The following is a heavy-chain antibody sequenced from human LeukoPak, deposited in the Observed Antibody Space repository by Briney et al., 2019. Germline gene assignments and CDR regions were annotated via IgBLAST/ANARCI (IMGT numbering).Heavy chain of an antibody. V-gene: IGHV4-59*12. J-gene: IGHJ5*02. CDR3: AREVRAQGWFDP. CDR1: GGSISSYY. CDR2: IYYSGST. D-gene: IGHD3-10*01. Sequence: PSETLSLTCTVSGGSISSYYWSWIRQPPGKGLEWIGYIYYSGSTNYNPSLKSRVTISVDTSKNQFSLKLSSVTAADTAVYYCAREVRAQGWFDPWGQGTLVTVSS.